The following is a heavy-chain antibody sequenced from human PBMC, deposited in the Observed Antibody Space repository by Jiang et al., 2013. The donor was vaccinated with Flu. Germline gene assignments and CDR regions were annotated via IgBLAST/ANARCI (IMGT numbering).Heavy chain of an antibody. CDR3: AREAKVLRYFWAAY. Sequence: SYAQKFQGRVTMTRDTSTSTVYMELSSLRSEDTAVYYCAREAKVLRYFWAAYWGQGTLVTVSS. D-gene: IGHD3-9*01. V-gene: IGHV1-46*01. J-gene: IGHJ4*02.